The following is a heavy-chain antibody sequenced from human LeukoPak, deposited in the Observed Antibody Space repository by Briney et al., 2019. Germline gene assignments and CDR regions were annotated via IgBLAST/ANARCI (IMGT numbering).Heavy chain of an antibody. CDR2: ISSSSSYI. CDR1: GFTFNTFH. Sequence: GGSLRLSCAASGFTFNTFHMNWVRQAPGKGLEWVSSISSSSSYIYYADSVKGRFTISRDNANNSLYLQMNSLRAEDTAVYYCARGAHYYYDSSGYSYGDDYWGQGTLVTVSS. V-gene: IGHV3-21*01. CDR3: ARGAHYYYDSSGYSYGDDY. J-gene: IGHJ4*02. D-gene: IGHD3-22*01.